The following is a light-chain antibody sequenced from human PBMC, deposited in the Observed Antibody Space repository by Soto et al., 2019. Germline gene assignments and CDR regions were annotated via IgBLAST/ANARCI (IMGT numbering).Light chain of an antibody. CDR3: SSYTSSNTLV. V-gene: IGLV2-14*01. CDR1: SSDVGGYNY. CDR2: DVS. Sequence: QSALTQPASVSGSLGQSITISCTGTSSDVGGYNYVSWYQQHPGKAPKLMIYDVSNRPSGVSNRFSGSKSGNTASLTISGLRAEDEADYYCSSYTSSNTLVFGGGTKLTVL. J-gene: IGLJ3*02.